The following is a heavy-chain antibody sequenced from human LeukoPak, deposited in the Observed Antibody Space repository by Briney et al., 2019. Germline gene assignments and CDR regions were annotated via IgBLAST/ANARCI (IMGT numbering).Heavy chain of an antibody. CDR1: GFTFSSHW. CDR2: RKQDGSEK. CDR3: AREEGGPLFDY. V-gene: IGHV3-7*01. J-gene: IGHJ4*02. D-gene: IGHD3-16*01. Sequence: PGGSLRLSCAASGFTFSSHWMSWGRQAPGKGLEWVANRKQDGSEKYYVDSVKGRFTISRDKAKNSLYLQMNSLRAEDPAVYYCAREEGGPLFDYWGQGTLVTVSS.